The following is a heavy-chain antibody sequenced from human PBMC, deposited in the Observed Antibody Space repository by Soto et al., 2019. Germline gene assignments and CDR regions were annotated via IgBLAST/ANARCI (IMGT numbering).Heavy chain of an antibody. CDR2: INHLETT. CDR1: GASISYGNYA. V-gene: IGHV4-30-2*01. D-gene: IGHD1-26*01. Sequence: SETLSLTCTVSGASISYGNYAWSWIRQTPGKGLEWIGYINHLETTFYNPSFESRLTLSIDRAKNQFSLNLNSMSAADRAVYFCARGGGSDSFDYWGQGILVTVPQ. J-gene: IGHJ4*02. CDR3: ARGGGSDSFDY.